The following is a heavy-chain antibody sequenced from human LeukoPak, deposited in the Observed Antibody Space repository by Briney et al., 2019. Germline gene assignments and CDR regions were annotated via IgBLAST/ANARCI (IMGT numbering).Heavy chain of an antibody. V-gene: IGHV3-30*03. CDR1: GFTFSSYG. Sequence: GGSLRLSCAASGFTFSSYGMHWVRQAPGKGLEWVAVISYDGSNKYYADSVKGRFTISRDNSKNTLYLQMNSLRAEDTAVYYCARVSFSGYGSRFDPWGQGTLVTVSS. CDR2: ISYDGSNK. J-gene: IGHJ5*02. D-gene: IGHD5-12*01. CDR3: ARVSFSGYGSRFDP.